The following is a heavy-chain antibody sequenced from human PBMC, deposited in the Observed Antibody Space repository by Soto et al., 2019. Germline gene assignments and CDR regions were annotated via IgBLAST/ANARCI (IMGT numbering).Heavy chain of an antibody. V-gene: IGHV1-46*01. CDR1: RYTFTSYY. D-gene: IGHD1-26*01. Sequence: GASVKVSCKASRYTFTSYYIHWVRQAPGQGLEWMGIINPNGGSTNYAQKFQGRVTMTRDTSTSTVYMELSSLRSEDTAVYYCARAEEGAYDAFDIWGQGTMVTVSS. CDR3: ARAEEGAYDAFDI. CDR2: INPNGGST. J-gene: IGHJ3*02.